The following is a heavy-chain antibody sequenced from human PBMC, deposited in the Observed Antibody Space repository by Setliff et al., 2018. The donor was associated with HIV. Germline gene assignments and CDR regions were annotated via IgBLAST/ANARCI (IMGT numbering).Heavy chain of an antibody. CDR3: AVRRYYDSTGYYDY. CDR2: IYYSGST. Sequence: SETLSLTCTVSGGSISSSNYYWGWIRQPPGKGLEWIGSIYYSGSTYYNPSLKSRVTISVDKSKNQFSLKLTSVTAADTAVYYCAVRRYYDSTGYYDYWGQGTLVTVSS. D-gene: IGHD3-22*01. J-gene: IGHJ4*02. V-gene: IGHV4-39*07. CDR1: GGSISSSNYY.